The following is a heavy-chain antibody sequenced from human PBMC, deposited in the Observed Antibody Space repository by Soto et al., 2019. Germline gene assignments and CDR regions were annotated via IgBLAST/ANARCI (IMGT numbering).Heavy chain of an antibody. CDR1: GFTFSSYG. J-gene: IGHJ6*02. D-gene: IGHD1-1*01. Sequence: GGSLRLSCAASGFTFSSYGMHWVRQAPGKGLEWVAVISYDGSNKYYADSVKGRFTISRDNSKNTLYLQMNSLRAEDTAVYYCAREMAHNPTGYYGMDVWGQGTTVTSP. CDR3: AREMAHNPTGYYGMDV. V-gene: IGHV3-30*03. CDR2: ISYDGSNK.